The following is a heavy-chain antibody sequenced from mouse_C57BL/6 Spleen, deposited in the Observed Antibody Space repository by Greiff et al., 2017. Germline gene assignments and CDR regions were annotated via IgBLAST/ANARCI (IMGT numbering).Heavy chain of an antibody. CDR1: GYTFTSYD. J-gene: IGHJ3*01. D-gene: IGHD2-3*01. Sequence: QVQLQQSGPELVKPGASVKLSCKASGYTFTSYDINWVKQRPGQGLEWIGWIYPRDGSTKYNEKFKGKATLTVYTSSSTAYMELHSLTSEDSAVYFCARGNAGYPGWFAYWGQGTLVTVSA. V-gene: IGHV1-85*01. CDR3: ARGNAGYPGWFAY. CDR2: IYPRDGST.